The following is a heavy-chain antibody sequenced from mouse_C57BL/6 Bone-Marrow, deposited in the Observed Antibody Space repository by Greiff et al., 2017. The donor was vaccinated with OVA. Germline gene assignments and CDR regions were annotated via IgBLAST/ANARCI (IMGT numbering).Heavy chain of an antibody. Sequence: VQLQQSGAELVRPGASVKLSCTASGFNIKDDYMHWVKQRPEQGLEWIGWIDPENGDTEYASKFQGKATITADTSSNTAYLQLSSLTSEDPAVYYCTILIYDGYYLDYWGQGTTLTVSS. CDR1: GFNIKDDY. D-gene: IGHD2-3*01. J-gene: IGHJ2*01. V-gene: IGHV14-4*01. CDR3: TILIYDGYYLDY. CDR2: IDPENGDT.